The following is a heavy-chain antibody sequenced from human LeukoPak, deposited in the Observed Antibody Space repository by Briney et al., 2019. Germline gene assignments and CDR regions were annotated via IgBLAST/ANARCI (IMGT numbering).Heavy chain of an antibody. J-gene: IGHJ4*02. CDR1: GFTFSSYG. V-gene: IGHV3-30*03. D-gene: IGHD1-26*01. Sequence: GRSLRLSCAASGFTFSSYGMHWVRQAPGKGLEWVAVISYDGSNKYYADSVKGRFTISRDNSKNTLYLQMNSLRAEDTAVYYCASTRAYSGSCWGQGTLVTVSS. CDR2: ISYDGSNK. CDR3: ASTRAYSGSC.